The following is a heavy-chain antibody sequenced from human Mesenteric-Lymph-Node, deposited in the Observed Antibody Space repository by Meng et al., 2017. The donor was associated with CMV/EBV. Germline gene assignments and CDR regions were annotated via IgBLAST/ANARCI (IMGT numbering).Heavy chain of an antibody. V-gene: IGHV3-9*01. CDR3: AREGIRGDY. D-gene: IGHD3-3*02. CDR1: GFTFDDYA. CDR2: ISWNSGSI. J-gene: IGHJ4*02. Sequence: GGSLRLSCAASGFTFDDYAMHWVRQAPGKGLEWVSGISWNSGSIGYADSVKGRFTISRDNAKNSLYLQMNSLRVEDTAVYYCAREGIRGDYWGQGTLVTVSS.